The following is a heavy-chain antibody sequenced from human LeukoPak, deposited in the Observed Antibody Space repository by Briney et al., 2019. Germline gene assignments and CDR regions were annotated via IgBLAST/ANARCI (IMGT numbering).Heavy chain of an antibody. CDR1: GFTVSSNY. CDR2: INSDGSTT. V-gene: IGHV3-74*01. J-gene: IGHJ4*02. D-gene: IGHD1-26*01. Sequence: PGGSLRLSCAASGFTVSSNYMNWVRQAPGKGLVWVSRINSDGSTTNYADSVKGRFTISRDNAKNTLDLQMNSLRAEDTAVYYCARRSSGSPPYYFDYWGQGTLVTVSS. CDR3: ARRSSGSPPYYFDY.